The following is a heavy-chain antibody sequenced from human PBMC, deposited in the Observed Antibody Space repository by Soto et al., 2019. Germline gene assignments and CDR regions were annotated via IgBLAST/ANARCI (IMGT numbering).Heavy chain of an antibody. Sequence: GESLKISCKASGFTFSSYSLGWVRHMPGKGLQWMGNIFSSDSSAKYSPSFVGQVTISVDRSINTAYLQWSSLKASDTAIYYCGTWRGSSWFDYWGPGSLVTVSS. CDR1: GFTFSSYS. J-gene: IGHJ4*01. CDR3: GTWRGSSWFDY. D-gene: IGHD2-2*01. CDR2: IFSSDSSA. V-gene: IGHV5-51*01.